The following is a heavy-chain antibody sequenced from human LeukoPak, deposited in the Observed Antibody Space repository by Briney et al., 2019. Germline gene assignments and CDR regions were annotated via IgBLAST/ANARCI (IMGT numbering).Heavy chain of an antibody. CDR2: MSYSGST. CDR3: AKHSGSLWTYFDY. V-gene: IGHV4-39*07. Sequence: SSETLSLTCTVSGGSITSSSYSWGWIRQPPGKGLEWIASMSYSGSTYYNPSLKSRVTISVDTSKNQFSLKLSSVTAADTAVYYCAKHSGSLWTYFDYWGQGTLVTVSS. CDR1: GGSITSSSYS. D-gene: IGHD1-26*01. J-gene: IGHJ4*02.